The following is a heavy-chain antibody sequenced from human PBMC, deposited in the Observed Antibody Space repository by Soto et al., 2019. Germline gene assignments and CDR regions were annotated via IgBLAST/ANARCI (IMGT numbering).Heavy chain of an antibody. CDR1: GFTFSSYS. CDR3: ARDPGEQLVYYYYGMDV. J-gene: IGHJ6*02. Sequence: GGSLILSCAAYGFTFSSYSMHWVRQAPGKGLEWVAVISYDGSNKYYADSVKGRFTISRDNSKNTLYLQMNSLRAEDTAVYYCARDPGEQLVYYYYGMDVWGQGTTVTVSS. D-gene: IGHD6-6*01. V-gene: IGHV3-30-3*01. CDR2: ISYDGSNK.